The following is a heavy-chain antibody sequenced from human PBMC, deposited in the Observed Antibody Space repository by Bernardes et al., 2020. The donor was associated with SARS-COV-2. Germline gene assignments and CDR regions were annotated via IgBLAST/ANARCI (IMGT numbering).Heavy chain of an antibody. CDR3: ARDVGGDYLDY. J-gene: IGHJ4*02. CDR1: GFTFSSYA. Sequence: GGSLRLSCAASGFTFSSYAMHWVRQAPGKGLEWVAVISYDGSNKYYADSVKGRFTISRDNSKNTLYLQMNSLRAEDTAVYYCARDVGGDYLDYWGQGTLVSVSS. CDR2: ISYDGSNK. V-gene: IGHV3-30-3*01. D-gene: IGHD4-17*01.